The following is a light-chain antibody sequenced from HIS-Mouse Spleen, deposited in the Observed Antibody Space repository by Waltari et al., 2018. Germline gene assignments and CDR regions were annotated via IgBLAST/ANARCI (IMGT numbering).Light chain of an antibody. Sequence: DIVMTQSPDSLAVSLGERATINCKSSQSVLYSSNNKNYLAWYQQKPGQPPKLLIYWASTRESGVPDRFSGSGSGTDFTLTISSLQAEDVAVYYCQQYYSTPLTFGGGTNLEIK. CDR3: QQYYSTPLT. J-gene: IGKJ4*01. CDR2: WAS. V-gene: IGKV4-1*01. CDR1: QSVLYSSNNKNY.